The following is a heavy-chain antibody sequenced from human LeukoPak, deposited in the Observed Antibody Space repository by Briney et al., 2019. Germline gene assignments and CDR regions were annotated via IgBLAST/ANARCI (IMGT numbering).Heavy chain of an antibody. CDR2: INNDGGSA. D-gene: IGHD4-17*01. V-gene: IGHV3-74*01. J-gene: IGHJ4*02. CDR3: ARGGDGAIDY. Sequence: PGGSLRLSCDASGFTFNWYWMHWVRQVPGKGLVWVSYINNDGGSATYADSVRGRFTISRDSAKSTVYLQMNSLRVEDSAVYYCARGGDGAIDYWGQGTLVTVSS. CDR1: GFTFNWYW.